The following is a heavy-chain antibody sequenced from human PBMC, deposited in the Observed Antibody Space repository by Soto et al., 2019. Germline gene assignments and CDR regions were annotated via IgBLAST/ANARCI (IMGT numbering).Heavy chain of an antibody. D-gene: IGHD6-13*01. CDR3: ARSYSSSHDAFDI. J-gene: IGHJ3*02. CDR1: VYTFRSYA. Sequence: SVKVSCKASVYTFRSYAISWVRQAPGQGLEWMGGIITIFGTANYGQKFQGRVTITADESTSTAYMELSSLRSEDTAVYYCARSYSSSHDAFDIWGQGTMVTVSS. V-gene: IGHV1-69*13. CDR2: IITIFGTA.